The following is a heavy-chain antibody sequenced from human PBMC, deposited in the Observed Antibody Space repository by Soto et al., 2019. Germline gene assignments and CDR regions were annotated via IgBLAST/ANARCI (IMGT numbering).Heavy chain of an antibody. CDR3: ATQALSPMVRGEFDY. D-gene: IGHD3-10*01. Sequence: ASVKVSCKASGYTFTSYGISWVRQAPGQGLEWMGWISAYNGNTNYAQKFQGRVTITADESTSTAYMELSSLRSEDTAVYYCATQALSPMVRGEFDYWGQGTLVTVSS. CDR1: GYTFTSYG. CDR2: ISAYNGNT. V-gene: IGHV1-18*01. J-gene: IGHJ4*02.